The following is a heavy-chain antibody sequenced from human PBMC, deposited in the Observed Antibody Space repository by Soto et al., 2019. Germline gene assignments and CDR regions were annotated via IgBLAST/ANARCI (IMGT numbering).Heavy chain of an antibody. CDR3: AKSGNYYGSGSYYTS. CDR2: ISGSGGST. V-gene: IGHV3-23*01. J-gene: IGHJ4*02. CDR1: GFTFSSYA. Sequence: EVQLLESGGGLVQPGGSLRLSCAASGFTFSSYAMSWVRQAPGKGLEWFSAISGSGGSTYYADSVKGRFTISRDNSKNTLYLQMNSLGAEDTAVYYCAKSGNYYGSGSYYTSWGQGTLVTVSS. D-gene: IGHD3-10*01.